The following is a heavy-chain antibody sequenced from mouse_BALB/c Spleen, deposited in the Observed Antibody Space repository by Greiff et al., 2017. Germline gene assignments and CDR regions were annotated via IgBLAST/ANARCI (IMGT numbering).Heavy chain of an antibody. CDR2: IAPGRGST. V-gene: IGHV1S41*01. CDR3: ARGGYDEAWFAY. J-gene: IGHJ3*01. D-gene: IGHD2-14*01. Sequence: DLVKPGASVKLSCKASGYTFTSYWINWIKQRPGQGLEWIGRIAPGRGSTYYNEMFKGKATLTVEPSSSTAYIQRSSLSSEDSAVYFGARGGYDEAWFAYWGQGTLVTVSA. CDR1: GYTFTSYW.